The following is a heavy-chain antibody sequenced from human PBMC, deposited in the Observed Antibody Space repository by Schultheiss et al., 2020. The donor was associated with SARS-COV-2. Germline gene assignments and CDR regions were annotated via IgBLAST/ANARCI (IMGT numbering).Heavy chain of an antibody. CDR2: MYYSGST. CDR1: GASITAFY. V-gene: IGHV4-59*01. D-gene: IGHD3-22*01. Sequence: SETLSLTCTVSGASITAFYWSWIRQPPGKGLEWIGFMYYSGSTTYNPSLKSRVTMSVDSSNQFPLRLSSVTASDTAVYYCARFVPPVYSDSGGPIWGQGTMVTVSS. CDR3: ARFVPPVYSDSGGPI. J-gene: IGHJ3*02.